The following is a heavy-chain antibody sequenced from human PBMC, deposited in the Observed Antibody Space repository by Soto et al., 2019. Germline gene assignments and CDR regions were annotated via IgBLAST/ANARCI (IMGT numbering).Heavy chain of an antibody. CDR2: ISAYNGNT. CDR3: ARDLHGDPYY. V-gene: IGHV1-18*01. J-gene: IGHJ4*01. CDR1: PYAFTSPG. D-gene: IGHD4-17*01. Sequence: GAAGKVSCKGCPYAFTSPGISWVRQAPGQGLEWMGWISAYNGNTNYAQKLQGRVTMTTDTSTSTAYMDLSSLRSADTAVYYCARDLHGDPYYWG.